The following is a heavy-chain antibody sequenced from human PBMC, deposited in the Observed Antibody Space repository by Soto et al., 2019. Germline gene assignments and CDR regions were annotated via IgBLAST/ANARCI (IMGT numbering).Heavy chain of an antibody. CDR2: VHPNSGGT. Sequence: QVHLVQSGAEVKQPGASVKVSCKASGYTFSVYHMHWVRQAPGQGLEWMGWVHPNSGGTNYAQSFEGRVTMTRDTSINTAYMELSRLTSDVTAVYYCAKELQRGMDVGGQGNTVTVSS. V-gene: IGHV1-2*02. CDR3: AKELQRGMDV. J-gene: IGHJ6*02. CDR1: GYTFSVYH. D-gene: IGHD4-4*01.